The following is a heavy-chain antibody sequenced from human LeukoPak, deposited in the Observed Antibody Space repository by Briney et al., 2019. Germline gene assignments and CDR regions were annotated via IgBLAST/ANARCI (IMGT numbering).Heavy chain of an antibody. Sequence: GASVKVSCKASGYTFTGYYLHWVRQAPGQGLEWMGWINPDSGGTNYAQKFQGRVTMTRDTSITTAYMELSRLRSDDTAVYYCARESITMVRGVIGWFDPWGQGTLVTVSS. CDR3: ARESITMVRGVIGWFDP. CDR1: GYTFTGYY. J-gene: IGHJ5*02. D-gene: IGHD3-10*01. V-gene: IGHV1-2*02. CDR2: INPDSGGT.